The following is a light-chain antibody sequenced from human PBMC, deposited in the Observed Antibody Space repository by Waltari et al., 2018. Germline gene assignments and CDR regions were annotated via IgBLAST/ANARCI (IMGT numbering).Light chain of an antibody. CDR3: QQYGSSLPWT. Sequence: EIVLTQSPATLSLSPGQRATLSCRASQSVTSSFLAWYQQKPGQAPRLLIYGASSRATGIPDRFSGSGSGTDFTLTISRLEPEDFAVYYCQQYGSSLPWTFGQGTKVEIK. V-gene: IGKV3-20*01. CDR1: QSVTSSF. J-gene: IGKJ1*01. CDR2: GAS.